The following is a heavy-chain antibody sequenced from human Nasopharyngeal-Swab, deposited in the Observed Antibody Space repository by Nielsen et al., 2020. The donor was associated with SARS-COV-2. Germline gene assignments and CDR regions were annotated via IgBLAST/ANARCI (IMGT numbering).Heavy chain of an antibody. CDR3: ASLGYCSGGSCYGDY. CDR1: GFTFSSYS. Sequence: GGSLRLSCAASGFTFSSYSMNWVRQAPGKGLEWVSSISSSSSYIYYADSVKGRFTISRDNAKNSLYLQMNSLRAEDTAVYYCASLGYCSGGSCYGDYWGQGTLVTVSS. CDR2: ISSSSSYI. J-gene: IGHJ4*02. D-gene: IGHD2-15*01. V-gene: IGHV3-21*01.